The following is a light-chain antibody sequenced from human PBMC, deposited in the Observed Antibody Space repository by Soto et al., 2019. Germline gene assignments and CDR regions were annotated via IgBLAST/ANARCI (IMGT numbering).Light chain of an antibody. V-gene: IGKV1-5*01. J-gene: IGKJ1*01. CDR1: QSISSW. CDR2: DAS. CDR3: QQYNSYRGT. Sequence: DIQMTQPPSTLSSSVGDRFTITFRASQSISSWLAWYQQKPGKAAKLLIYDASSLESGVPSRFSGSGSGTEFTLTISSLQPDDFATYYCQQYNSYRGTFGQGTKVDIK.